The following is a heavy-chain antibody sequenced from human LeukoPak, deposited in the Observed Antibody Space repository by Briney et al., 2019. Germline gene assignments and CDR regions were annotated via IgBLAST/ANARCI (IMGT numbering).Heavy chain of an antibody. CDR1: GFTFSNYA. V-gene: IGHV3-23*01. CDR3: AREGYYGSGSPPSLYFDY. Sequence: GGSLRLSCVASGFTFSNYAMSWVRQAPGKGLEWVSGISGSGISAYYADSVKGRFTISRDNSRSTLYLQMNSLRPEDTAIYYCAREGYYGSGSPPSLYFDYWGQGTLVTVSS. D-gene: IGHD3-10*01. CDR2: ISGSGISA. J-gene: IGHJ4*02.